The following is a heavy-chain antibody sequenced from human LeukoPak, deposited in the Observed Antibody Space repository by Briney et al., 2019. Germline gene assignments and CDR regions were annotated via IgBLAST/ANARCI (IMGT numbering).Heavy chain of an antibody. CDR2: ITPGTDRT. CDR1: GYIFTGYY. CDR3: ARFNFVWGSYCDF. Sequence: ASVKVSCKASGYIFTGYYMHWVRQAPGQGLEWMGSITPGTDRTTYAQKFQGRVTLTRDMSTSTVYLELSSLRSEDTAVYYCARFNFVWGSYCDFWGQGTLVTVSS. D-gene: IGHD3-16*01. J-gene: IGHJ4*02. V-gene: IGHV1-46*01.